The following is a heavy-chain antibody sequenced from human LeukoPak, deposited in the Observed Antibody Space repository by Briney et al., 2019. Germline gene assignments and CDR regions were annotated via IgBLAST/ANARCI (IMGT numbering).Heavy chain of an antibody. D-gene: IGHD3-22*01. J-gene: IGHJ4*02. CDR3: ARGRYYYDSSGYWFDY. CDR1: GYTFTSYY. V-gene: IGHV1-46*01. Sequence: PLASVKVSCKASGYTFTSYYMHWVRQAPGQGLEWMGIINPSGGSTSYAQKFQGRVTMTRDTSTSTAYMELSSLRSEDTAVYYCARGRYYYDSSGYWFDYWGQGPLVPVSS. CDR2: INPSGGST.